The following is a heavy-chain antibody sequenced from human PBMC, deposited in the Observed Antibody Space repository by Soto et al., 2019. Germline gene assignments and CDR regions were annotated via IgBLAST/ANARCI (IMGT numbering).Heavy chain of an antibody. CDR1: GGSISSYY. CDR3: ARTYKEQDYYYYYYMDV. J-gene: IGHJ6*03. Sequence: SETLSLTCTVSGGSISSYYWSWIRQPPGKGLEWIGYIYYSGSTNYNPSLKSRVTISVDTSKNQFSLKLSSVTAADTAVYYCARTYKEQDYYYYYYMDVWAKGPRSPSP. V-gene: IGHV4-59*08. CDR2: IYYSGST. D-gene: IGHD1-1*01.